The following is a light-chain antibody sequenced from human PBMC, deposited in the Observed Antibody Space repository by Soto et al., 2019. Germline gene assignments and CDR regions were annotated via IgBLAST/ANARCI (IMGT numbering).Light chain of an antibody. Sequence: EIVLTQSPATLSLSPGERATLSCRASQSVSSYLAWYQQKPGKAPRLLIYDASNWATGIPARFSGSGSGTDFTLTISSLQPEDFAIYYCQQGSNWPITFGQGTRLEIK. CDR1: QSVSSY. CDR3: QQGSNWPIT. V-gene: IGKV3-11*01. CDR2: DAS. J-gene: IGKJ5*01.